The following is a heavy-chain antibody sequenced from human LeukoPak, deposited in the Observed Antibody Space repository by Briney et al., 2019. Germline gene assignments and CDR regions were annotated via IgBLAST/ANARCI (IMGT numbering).Heavy chain of an antibody. CDR1: GGSISSGSYY. D-gene: IGHD3-22*01. V-gene: IGHV4-61*09. CDR2: IYTSGST. CDR3: ARRRRYYDSSGYYYAYFDY. Sequence: PSQTLSLTCTVSGGSISSGSYYWSWIRQPAGKGLEWIGHIYTSGSTNYNPSLKSRVTISVDTSKNQFSLKLSSVTAADTAVYYCARRRRYYDSSGYYYAYFDYWGQGTLVTVSS. J-gene: IGHJ4*02.